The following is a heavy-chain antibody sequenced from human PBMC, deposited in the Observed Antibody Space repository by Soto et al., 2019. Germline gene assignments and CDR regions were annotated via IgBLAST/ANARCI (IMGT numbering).Heavy chain of an antibody. Sequence: GASVKVSCKASGYTFTSYGISWVRQAPGQGLEWMGWISAYNGNTNYAQKLQGRVTMTTDTSTSTAYMELRSLRSDDTAVYYCARDFIHTTVTTCDYWGQGTLVTVSS. CDR2: ISAYNGNT. V-gene: IGHV1-18*01. J-gene: IGHJ4*02. D-gene: IGHD4-17*01. CDR1: GYTFTSYG. CDR3: ARDFIHTTVTTCDY.